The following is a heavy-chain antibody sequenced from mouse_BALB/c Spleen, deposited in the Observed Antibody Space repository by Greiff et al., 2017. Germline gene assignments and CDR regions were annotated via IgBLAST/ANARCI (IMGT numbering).Heavy chain of an antibody. J-gene: IGHJ3*01. V-gene: IGHV5-4*02. CDR3: ARGSGRGAWFAY. CDR1: GFTFSDYY. CDR2: ISDGGSYT. Sequence: VQLKESGGGLVKPGGSLKLSCAASGFTFSDYYMYWVRQTPEKRLEWVATISDGGSYTYYPDSVKGRFTISRDNAKNNLYLQMSSLKSEDTAMYYCARGSGRGAWFAYWGQGTLVTVSA. D-gene: IGHD1-1*01.